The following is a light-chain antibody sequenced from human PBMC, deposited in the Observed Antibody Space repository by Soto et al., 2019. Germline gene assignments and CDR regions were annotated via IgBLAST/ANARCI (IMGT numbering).Light chain of an antibody. V-gene: IGKV3-15*01. CDR2: GAS. J-gene: IGKJ1*01. CDR3: QQYENWPPWT. CDR1: QTIGTK. Sequence: EIVMTQFPATLSKSPGESATFSCRASQTIGTKLAWYQQRPGQAPRLLIYGASTRATGIPARFSGSGSGTEFTLTISSLQSEDFAVYYCQQYENWPPWTFGQGTKVDIK.